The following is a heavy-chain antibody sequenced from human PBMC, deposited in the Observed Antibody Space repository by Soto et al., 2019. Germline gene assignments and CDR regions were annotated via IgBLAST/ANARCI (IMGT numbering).Heavy chain of an antibody. D-gene: IGHD1-26*01. CDR1: GYSFTSYC. CDR3: PRACIVGANEAFDV. CDR2: IYPGDSDT. Sequence: PGESLKISCKGSGYSFTSYCIGWVRQMRVRGLEWRGIIYPGDSDTRYSPSFQGQVTISADKSISTAYLQWSSLKASDTAMYYCPRACIVGANEAFDVCGQGTMVTISS. V-gene: IGHV5-51*01. J-gene: IGHJ3*01.